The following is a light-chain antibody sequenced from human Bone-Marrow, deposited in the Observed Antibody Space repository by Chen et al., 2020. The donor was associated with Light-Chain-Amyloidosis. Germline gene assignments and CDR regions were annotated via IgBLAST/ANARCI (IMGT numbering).Light chain of an antibody. V-gene: IGLV3-21*02. J-gene: IGLJ3*02. CDR2: DDS. CDR3: QVWDRSSDRPV. CDR1: NIGSTS. Sequence: SYVLTQPSSVSVAPGQTPPIACGGNNIGSTSVHWYQQTPGQAPLLVVYDDSDRPSGIPERLSGSNSGNTATLTNSRVEAGDEADYYCQVWDRSSDRPVFGGGTKLTVL.